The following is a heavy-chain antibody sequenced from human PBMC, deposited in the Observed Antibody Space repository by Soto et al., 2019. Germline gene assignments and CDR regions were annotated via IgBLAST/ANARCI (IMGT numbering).Heavy chain of an antibody. CDR2: INPASGST. D-gene: IGHD6-13*01. V-gene: IGHV1-46*01. CDR3: ARDLAAGDH. CDR1: GYTFTHYY. J-gene: IGHJ4*02. Sequence: QVQLVQSGAEVKKPGASVKVSCRTSGYTFTHYYIHWVRPAPGQGLEWLGIINPASGSTNYAQDFQGRVTLSMDTSTTTVYMELSGLRAEDTAIFYFARDLAAGDHWGQGTLVTVSS.